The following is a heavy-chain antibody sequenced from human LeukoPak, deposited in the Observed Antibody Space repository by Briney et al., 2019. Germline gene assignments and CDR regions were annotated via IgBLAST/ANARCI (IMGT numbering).Heavy chain of an antibody. CDR1: GGPISGYY. V-gene: IGHV4-59*01. CDR3: ARDSAGDYWLDP. CDR2: IYYSGRA. J-gene: IGHJ5*02. Sequence: SETLSLTCTVSGGPISGYYWNCIRQPPGKRLEGIGSIYYSGRASFNGSLKTPITMSVDTSKNQFSLKLTSVTTADTAVYFCARDSAGDYWLDPWGQGTPVTVSS. D-gene: IGHD7-27*01.